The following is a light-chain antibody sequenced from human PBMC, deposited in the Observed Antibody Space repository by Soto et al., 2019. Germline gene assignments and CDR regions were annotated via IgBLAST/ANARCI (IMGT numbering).Light chain of an antibody. V-gene: IGKV3-15*01. J-gene: IGKJ1*01. CDR2: GAS. CDR1: QNISNY. CDR3: QHYNSWPRTWP. Sequence: VVVALSPATVSLSRGKRATLSCRAIQNISNYLIWYQQKPGQAPRLLIYGASTRATGIPARFSGSGSGTEFTLTISSLQSEDFAVYHCQHYNSWPRTWPFGQRTKADIK.